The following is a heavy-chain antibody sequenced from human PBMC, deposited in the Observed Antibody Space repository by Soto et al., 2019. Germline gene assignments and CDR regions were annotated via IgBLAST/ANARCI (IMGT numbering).Heavy chain of an antibody. Sequence: SETLSLTCAVYGGSFSGYYWSWIRQPPGKGLEWIGEINHSGSTNYNPSLKSRVTISVDTSKNQFSLKLSSVTAADTAVYYCARMVVAATTYYYMDVWGKGTTVTVSS. V-gene: IGHV4-34*01. CDR1: GGSFSGYY. D-gene: IGHD2-15*01. CDR3: ARMVVAATTYYYMDV. CDR2: INHSGST. J-gene: IGHJ6*03.